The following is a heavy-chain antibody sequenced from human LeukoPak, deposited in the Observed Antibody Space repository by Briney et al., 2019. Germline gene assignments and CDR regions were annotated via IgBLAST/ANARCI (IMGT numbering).Heavy chain of an antibody. CDR2: IIPIFGTA. CDR1: GGTFSSYA. CDR3: ARDRPYGSGSYYNLNAFDI. D-gene: IGHD3-10*01. V-gene: IGHV1-69*05. Sequence: GASVKVSCKASGGTFSSYAISWVRQAPGQGLEWMGGIIPIFGTANYAQKFQGRVTITTDESTSTAYMELSSLRSEDTAVYYCARDRPYGSGSYYNLNAFDIWGQGTMVTVSS. J-gene: IGHJ3*02.